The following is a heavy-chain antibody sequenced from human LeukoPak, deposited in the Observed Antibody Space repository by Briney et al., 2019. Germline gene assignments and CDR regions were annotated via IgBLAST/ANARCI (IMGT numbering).Heavy chain of an antibody. CDR2: ISGGGGST. Sequence: GGSLRLSCAASGFTFSTYSMSWVRQAPGKGLEWVSAISGGGGSTYYAESGKGSFTISRDNPKNTLYLQMNSLRADDKAVYYCARGDIALWYFDVWGRGTLVTVSS. D-gene: IGHD5-12*01. V-gene: IGHV3-23*01. CDR1: GFTFSTYS. CDR3: ARGDIALWYFDV. J-gene: IGHJ2*01.